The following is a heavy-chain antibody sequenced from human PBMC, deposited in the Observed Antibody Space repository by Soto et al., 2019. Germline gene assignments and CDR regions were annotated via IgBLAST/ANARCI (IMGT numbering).Heavy chain of an antibody. CDR3: ARSYYNSYVYGY. V-gene: IGHV4-31*03. CDR2: IFYSGST. CDR1: GGSSRSVDYY. D-gene: IGHD4-4*01. J-gene: IGHJ1*01. Sequence: TLSLRFTYSGGSSRSVDYYGSWIRQHPGTGLEWIGNIFYSGSTYYNPSLKSRVTISVDTSKNQFSLNLSSVTAADTAVYFCARSYYNSYVYGYWGQGTLVTGSS.